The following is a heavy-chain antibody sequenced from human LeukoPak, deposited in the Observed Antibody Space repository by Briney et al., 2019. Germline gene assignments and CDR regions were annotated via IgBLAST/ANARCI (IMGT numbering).Heavy chain of an antibody. V-gene: IGHV3-23*01. D-gene: IGHD3-10*01. CDR3: AKVTYGSGTYGAFDS. CDR2: FSGSGGST. CDR1: GFTFSSYA. Sequence: GGSLRLSCAASGFTFSSYAMSWVRQAPGKGLEWVSTFSGSGGSTHYADSVKGRFTISRDNSKNTLYLQMNSLRAEDTAVYYCAKVTYGSGTYGAFDSWGQGTLVTVSS. J-gene: IGHJ4*02.